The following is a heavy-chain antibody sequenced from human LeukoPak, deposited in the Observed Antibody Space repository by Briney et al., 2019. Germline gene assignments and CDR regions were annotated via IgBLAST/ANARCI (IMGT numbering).Heavy chain of an antibody. CDR1: GFSISGGYY. D-gene: IGHD1-26*01. CDR2: VYHTGGT. Sequence: ETRSLTCTVSGFSISGGYYWAWIRPPPGKGLEWIGSVYHTGGTYYNPSLKSRVTISVDTSRNQFSLRLSSVTAADTAVYYCAREEGATQDANWGQGTLVLVSS. V-gene: IGHV4-38-2*02. J-gene: IGHJ4*02. CDR3: AREEGATQDAN.